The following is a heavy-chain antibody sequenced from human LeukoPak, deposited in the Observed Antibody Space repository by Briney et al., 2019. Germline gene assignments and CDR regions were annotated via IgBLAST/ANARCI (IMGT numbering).Heavy chain of an antibody. CDR2: INWNGGST. V-gene: IGHV3-20*04. CDR1: GFTFDDYG. Sequence: GGSLRLSCAASGFTFDDYGMSWVRHAPGKGLEWVSGINWNGGSTVYADSVKGRFTISRDNAKNSLYLQMNSLRAEDTAVYYCARDVPYYYESSGYYSLGFDIWGQGTMVTVSS. J-gene: IGHJ3*02. D-gene: IGHD3-22*01. CDR3: ARDVPYYYESSGYYSLGFDI.